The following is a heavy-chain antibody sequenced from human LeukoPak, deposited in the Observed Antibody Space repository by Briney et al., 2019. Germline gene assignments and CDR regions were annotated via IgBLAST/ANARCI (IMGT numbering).Heavy chain of an antibody. CDR2: INSDGTYT. Sequence: PGGSLRLSCAASGFTFTNYWMHWVRHAPGKGLVWVSRINSDGTYTTHAESVKGRFTISRDNAKNSLYLQMNSLRAEDTAVYFCAREIHSTGYYYAGGYMDVWGEGTTVTVSS. CDR3: AREIHSTGYYYAGGYMDV. D-gene: IGHD3-22*01. J-gene: IGHJ6*03. V-gene: IGHV3-74*01. CDR1: GFTFTNYW.